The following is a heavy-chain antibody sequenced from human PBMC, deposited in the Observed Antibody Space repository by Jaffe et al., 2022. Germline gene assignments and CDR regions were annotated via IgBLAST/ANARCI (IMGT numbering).Heavy chain of an antibody. CDR2: IRSKAYGGTT. D-gene: IGHD3-16*01. J-gene: IGHJ3*02. CDR3: TRTPYTPGVDI. V-gene: IGHV3-49*04. CDR1: GFTFGDYA. Sequence: EVQLVESGGGLVQPGRSLRLSCTASGFTFGDYAMSWVRQAPGKGLEWVGFIRSKAYGGTTEYAASVKGRFTISRDDSKSIAYLQMNSLKTEDTAVYYCTRTPYTPGVDIWGQGTMVTVSS.